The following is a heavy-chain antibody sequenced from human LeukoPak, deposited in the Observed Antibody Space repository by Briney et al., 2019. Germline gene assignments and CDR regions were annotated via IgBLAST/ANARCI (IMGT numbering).Heavy chain of an antibody. CDR3: ARRGGHGGMDV. CDR1: GFSFNNYA. D-gene: IGHD3-16*01. CDR2: ISGSGGTT. J-gene: IGHJ6*02. Sequence: GGSLRLSCEASGFSFNNYAMGWVRQAPGKGLEWVSVISGSGGTTYSADSVEGRFTISRDSSKNSLYLQMNSLRAEDTAVYYCARRGGHGGMDVWGQGTTVTVSS. V-gene: IGHV3-23*01.